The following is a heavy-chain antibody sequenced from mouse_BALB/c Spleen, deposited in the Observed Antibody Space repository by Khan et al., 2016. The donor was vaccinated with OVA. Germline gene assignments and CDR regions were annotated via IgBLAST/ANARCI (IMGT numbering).Heavy chain of an antibody. CDR1: GDTFISYY. J-gene: IGHJ1*01. CDR3: AISYYGSVWYFDV. Sequence: VQLQESGLELVNPGASVKMSCKASGDTFISYYIHWVKQRPGQGLEWIGWIYPGDGRTKYNEKFKGKTTLTADKSSSTAYMLLSSLTSEDSAIYFCAISYYGSVWYFDVWGAGTTVTVSS. CDR2: IYPGDGRT. V-gene: IGHV1S56*01. D-gene: IGHD1-1*01.